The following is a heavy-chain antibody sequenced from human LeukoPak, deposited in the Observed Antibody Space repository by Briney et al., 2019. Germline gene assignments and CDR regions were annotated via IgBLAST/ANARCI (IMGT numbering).Heavy chain of an antibody. CDR2: IYYSGST. CDR1: GGSISSSSYY. V-gene: IGHV4-39*07. CDR3: ARVDPGGDYYDSSGYYRGFDY. J-gene: IGHJ4*02. Sequence: SETLSLTCTVSGGSISSSSYYWGWIRQPPGKGLEWVGSIYYSGSTYYNPSLKSRVTISVDTFKNQFSLKLSSVTAADTAVYYCARVDPGGDYYDSSGYYRGFDYWGQGTLVTVSS. D-gene: IGHD3-22*01.